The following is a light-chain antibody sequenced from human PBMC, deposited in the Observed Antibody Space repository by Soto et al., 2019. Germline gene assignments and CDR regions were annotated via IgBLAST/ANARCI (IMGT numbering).Light chain of an antibody. CDR2: KAA. CDR1: QSISSW. CDR3: QQYDSYLYT. J-gene: IGKJ2*01. V-gene: IGKV1-5*03. Sequence: DIQMTQSPSTLSAPVGDIVIITCRASQSISSWLARYQQKPGKAPKLLIYKAANLETGVPSRFSGSGSGTEFTLTISSLQPDDFATYYCQQYDSYLYTFGQGTKLEIK.